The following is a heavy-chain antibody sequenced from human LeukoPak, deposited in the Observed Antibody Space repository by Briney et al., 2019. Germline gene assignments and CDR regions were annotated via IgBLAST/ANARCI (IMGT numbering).Heavy chain of an antibody. CDR3: ARGNQLRYFDWLLYYYYGMDV. J-gene: IGHJ6*02. CDR1: GYTFTSYD. D-gene: IGHD3-9*01. Sequence: ASVKVSCKASGYTFTSYDINWVRQATGQGLEWMGWMNPNSGNTGYAQKFQGRVTMTRNTSMSTAYMELSSLRSEDTAVYYCARGNQLRYFDWLLYYYYGMDVWGQGTTVTVSS. V-gene: IGHV1-8*01. CDR2: MNPNSGNT.